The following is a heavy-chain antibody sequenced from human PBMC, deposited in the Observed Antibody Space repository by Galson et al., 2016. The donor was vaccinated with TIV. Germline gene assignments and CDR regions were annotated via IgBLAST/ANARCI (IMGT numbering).Heavy chain of an antibody. CDR3: ARGPTTRRGYYGLDI. J-gene: IGHJ6*02. CDR1: GFSLSDYA. CDR2: ISGRGGTT. D-gene: IGHD1-26*01. V-gene: IGHV3-23*01. Sequence: SLRLSCAASGFSLSDYAMTWVRQAPGKGLEWVSDISGRGGTTHYADSVKGRFTISRDNSKNTLYLHMSSLRAEDTALYYCARGPTTRRGYYGLDIWGQRTTVTVSS.